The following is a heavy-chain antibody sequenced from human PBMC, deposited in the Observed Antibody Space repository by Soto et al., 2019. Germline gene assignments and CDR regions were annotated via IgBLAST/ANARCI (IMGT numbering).Heavy chain of an antibody. J-gene: IGHJ4*02. CDR1: GFTVAESA. V-gene: IGHV3-9*01. Sequence: EVQWVESGGGLVQPGGSLRLSCAASGFTVAESAMHWVRQAPGKGLEWVSGISWNSRSIDYADSVKGRSTISRDNAKNSLFLQMNSLRPEDTALYYCTKGYYGSGSSYFDYWSRGALVTVSS. CDR3: TKGYYGSGSSYFDY. D-gene: IGHD3-10*01. CDR2: ISWNSRSI.